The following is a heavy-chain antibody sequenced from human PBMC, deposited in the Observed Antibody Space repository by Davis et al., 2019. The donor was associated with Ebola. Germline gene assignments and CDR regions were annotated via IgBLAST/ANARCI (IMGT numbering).Heavy chain of an antibody. V-gene: IGHV4-59*01. CDR2: IYYSGST. CDR1: GGSFSGYY. Sequence: SETLSLTCAVYGGSFSGYYWSWIRQPPGKGLEWIGYIYYSGSTNYNPSLKSRVTISVDTSKNQFSLKLSSVTAADTAVYYCARTAMGIAAPWGQGTLVTVSS. J-gene: IGHJ5*02. CDR3: ARTAMGIAAP. D-gene: IGHD6-13*01.